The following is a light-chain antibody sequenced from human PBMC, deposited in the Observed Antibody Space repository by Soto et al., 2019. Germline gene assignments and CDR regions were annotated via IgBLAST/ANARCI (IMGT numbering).Light chain of an antibody. V-gene: IGKV3-11*01. CDR2: DAS. CDR3: QQRRNWPIT. Sequence: EIVLTQSPATLSLSPGERATLSCRASQGVSSHLAWYQHKPGQAPRLLIYDASSRATGVPARFSCSGSGTDFTLTISSLESEDVAVYYCQQRRNWPITFGQGTRLEIK. CDR1: QGVSSH. J-gene: IGKJ5*01.